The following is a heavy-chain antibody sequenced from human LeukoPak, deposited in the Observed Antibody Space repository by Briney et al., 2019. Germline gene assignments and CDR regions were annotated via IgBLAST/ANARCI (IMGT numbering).Heavy chain of an antibody. CDR2: IKEDGGAE. V-gene: IGHV3-7*01. Sequence: PGGSLRLSCAASGFTSGFTFSNYWMSWVRQAPGKGLEWVANIKEDGGAEFYVDSVKGRFTISRDNAKNSLYLQMNSLRAEDTAVYYCAREEGYCSGGSCYTWYYMDVWGKGTTVTVSS. CDR3: AREEGYCSGGSCYTWYYMDV. D-gene: IGHD2-15*01. J-gene: IGHJ6*03. CDR1: GFTFSNYW.